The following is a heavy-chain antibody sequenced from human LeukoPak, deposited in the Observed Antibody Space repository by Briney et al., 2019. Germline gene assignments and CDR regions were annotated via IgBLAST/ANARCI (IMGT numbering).Heavy chain of an antibody. CDR1: GASITSGSYD. D-gene: IGHD4-23*01. Sequence: TPSETLSLTWTVSGASITSGSYDWGWLRQPAGKGLEWIGRIYTSGSTNYNPSLKSRVTISVDTSKNQFSLKLSSVTAADTAVYYCARESRPGGGKNIRYFDLWGRGTLVTVSS. J-gene: IGHJ2*01. V-gene: IGHV4-61*02. CDR2: IYTSGST. CDR3: ARESRPGGGKNIRYFDL.